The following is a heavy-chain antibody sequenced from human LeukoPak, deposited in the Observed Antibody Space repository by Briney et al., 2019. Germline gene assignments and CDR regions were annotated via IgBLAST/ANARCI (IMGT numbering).Heavy chain of an antibody. CDR1: GFTFSGYA. Sequence: GGSLRLSCAASGFTFSGYAMTWVRQAPGKGLEWVSAISGNGRSTFYADSVKGRFTISRDNSQNTLYLQMNSLRAEDTAVYYCAKAYYSDTARYNYYYGLDVWGQGTTVTVSS. V-gene: IGHV3-23*01. D-gene: IGHD5-18*01. CDR3: AKAYYSDTARYNYYYGLDV. CDR2: ISGNGRST. J-gene: IGHJ6*02.